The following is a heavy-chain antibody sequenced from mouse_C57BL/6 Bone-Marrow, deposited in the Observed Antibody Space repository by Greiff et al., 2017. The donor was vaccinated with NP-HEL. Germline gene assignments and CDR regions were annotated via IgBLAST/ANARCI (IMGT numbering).Heavy chain of an antibody. Sequence: QVQLQQSGAELVKPGASVKISCKASGYAFSSYWLNWVKQRPGKGLEWIGQIYPGDGDTNYNGKFKGKATLTADKSSSTAYMQLSSLTSEDSAVYFGARIYGNYLYAKEDWGKGTSVTVSS. J-gene: IGHJ4*01. CDR3: ARIYGNYLYAKED. CDR1: GYAFSSYW. CDR2: IYPGDGDT. V-gene: IGHV1-80*01. D-gene: IGHD2-1*01.